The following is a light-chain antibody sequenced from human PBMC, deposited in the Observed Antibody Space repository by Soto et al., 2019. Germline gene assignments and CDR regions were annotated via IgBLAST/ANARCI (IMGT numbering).Light chain of an antibody. CDR1: QSLLYSSNNKNY. J-gene: IGKJ4*01. CDR3: QQYYSNSLT. V-gene: IGKV4-1*01. Sequence: DIVLTQSPDSLPVSLGERATINCKSSQSLLYSSNNKNYLAWYQQKAGQTPKLLIYWASARESGVPDRFSGRGSGTDFTLTISSLQAEDVAVYYCQQYYSNSLTFGGGTKVEIK. CDR2: WAS.